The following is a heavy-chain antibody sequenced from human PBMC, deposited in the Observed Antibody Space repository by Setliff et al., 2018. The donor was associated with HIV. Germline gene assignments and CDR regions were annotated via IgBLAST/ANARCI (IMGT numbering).Heavy chain of an antibody. D-gene: IGHD2-8*01. Sequence: SLTCSVSGGSICSSTYYWGWIRQPPGKGLEWIGDIFYTGSTYYNPSLKSRVAISVDTSENQFSLKLNSVTAADTAVYYCARRGRDGVFIMFATGFDPWGQGALVTAPQ. CDR2: IFYTGST. V-gene: IGHV4-39*01. CDR3: ARRGRDGVFIMFATGFDP. J-gene: IGHJ5*02. CDR1: GGSICSSTYY.